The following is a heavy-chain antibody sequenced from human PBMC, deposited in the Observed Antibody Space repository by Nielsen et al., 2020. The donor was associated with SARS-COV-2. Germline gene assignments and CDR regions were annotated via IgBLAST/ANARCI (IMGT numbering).Heavy chain of an antibody. D-gene: IGHD3-10*01. CDR3: ARDPYYGSGTIRFYGMDL. Sequence: GESLKISCAASGFIFSDYYMGWIRQAPGKGLEWVSYISSSGSTIYYADSVRGRFTISRDNAKNSLYLQMDSLRAEDTALYYCARDPYYGSGTIRFYGMDLWGQGTTVTVSS. J-gene: IGHJ6*02. V-gene: IGHV3-11*04. CDR2: ISSSGSTI. CDR1: GFIFSDYY.